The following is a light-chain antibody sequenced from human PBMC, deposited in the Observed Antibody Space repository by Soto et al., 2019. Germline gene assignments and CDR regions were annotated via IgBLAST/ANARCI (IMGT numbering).Light chain of an antibody. V-gene: IGLV1-40*01. J-gene: IGLJ2*01. Sequence: QSVLTQPPSVSGAPGHRVTISCTGSSSNIGAGYDVHWYQQLPGTAPRLLIYGNSNRPSGVPDRFSGSKSGTSASLAITGLQAEGEADYYCQSYDSSLSGVVFGGGTQLTVL. CDR3: QSYDSSLSGVV. CDR2: GNS. CDR1: SSNIGAGYD.